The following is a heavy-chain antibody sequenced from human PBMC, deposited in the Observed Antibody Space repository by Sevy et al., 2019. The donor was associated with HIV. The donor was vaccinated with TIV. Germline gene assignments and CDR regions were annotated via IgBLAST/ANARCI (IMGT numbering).Heavy chain of an antibody. Sequence: GGSLRLSCAASGFTFSSYNRNWVRQAPGKGLEWVSSIGSSSSYIYYADSVKGRFTVSRDNAKNSLYLQMNSLRAEDTAVYYCARVVAYCTGGTCFPGYYYGMDVWGQGTTVTVSS. CDR2: IGSSSSYI. V-gene: IGHV3-21*01. J-gene: IGHJ6*02. D-gene: IGHD2-15*01. CDR1: GFTFSSYN. CDR3: ARVVAYCTGGTCFPGYYYGMDV.